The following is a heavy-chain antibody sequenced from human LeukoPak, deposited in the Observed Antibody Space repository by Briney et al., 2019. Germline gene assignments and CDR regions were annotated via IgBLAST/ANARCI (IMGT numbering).Heavy chain of an antibody. CDR1: GFTFDDYT. D-gene: IGHD3-10*01. CDR2: ISWDGGST. V-gene: IGHV3-43*01. Sequence: GGSLRLSCAASGFTFDDYTMHWVRQAPGKGLEWVSLISWDGGSTYYPDSVKGRFTISRDNSKSTVYLQMNSLIPDDTAVYFCAKAEAREILRAVGLEEYLQYWGQGTLVTVSS. CDR3: AKAEAREILRAVGLEEYLQY. J-gene: IGHJ1*01.